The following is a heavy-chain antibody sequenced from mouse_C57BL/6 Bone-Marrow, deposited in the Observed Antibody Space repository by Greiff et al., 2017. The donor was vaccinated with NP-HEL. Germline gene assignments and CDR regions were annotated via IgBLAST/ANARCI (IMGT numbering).Heavy chain of an antibody. Sequence: VQLQQSGAELVRPGTSVKVSCKASGYAFTNYLIEWVKQRPGQGLEWIGVINPGSGGTNYNEKFKGKATLTADKSSSTAYMQLSSLTSEDSAVYFGARSGGYPFAYWGQGTLVTVSA. CDR2: INPGSGGT. V-gene: IGHV1-54*01. CDR1: GYAFTNYL. D-gene: IGHD2-2*01. J-gene: IGHJ3*01. CDR3: ARSGGYPFAY.